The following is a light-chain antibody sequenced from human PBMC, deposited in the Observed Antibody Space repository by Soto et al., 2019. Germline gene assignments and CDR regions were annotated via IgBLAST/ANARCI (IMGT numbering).Light chain of an antibody. J-gene: IGKJ1*01. CDR1: QSISIW. CDR3: QQYSSNPWT. CDR2: KAS. Sequence: DIPMTQSPSTLSASIGERVIITCRASQSISIWLAWYQQRPGKAPKLLIYKASNIETGVPSRFSGSGSGTEFTLTISSLQPEDFATYFCQQYSSNPWTFGQGTKVEIK. V-gene: IGKV1-5*03.